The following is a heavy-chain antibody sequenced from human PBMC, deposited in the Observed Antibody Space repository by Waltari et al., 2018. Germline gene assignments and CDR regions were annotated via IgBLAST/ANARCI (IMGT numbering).Heavy chain of an antibody. CDR2: IYNSWRT. J-gene: IGHJ3*02. V-gene: IGHV4-61*02. CDR1: GGSISSGSYY. CDR3: ARDLGLGVVVPAAMDVVWAFDI. Sequence: QVQLQESGPGLVKPSQTLSLTCTVSGGSISSGSYYWNWLRQPAGKGLEWIGRIYNSWRTNVKPSLQSRVTIAVDTSKNQFSLKLSSVTAADTAGYYCARDLGLGVVVPAAMDVVWAFDIWGQGTMVTVSS. D-gene: IGHD2-2*01.